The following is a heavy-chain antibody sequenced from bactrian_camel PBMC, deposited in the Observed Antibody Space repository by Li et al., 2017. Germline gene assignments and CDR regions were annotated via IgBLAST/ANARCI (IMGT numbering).Heavy chain of an antibody. D-gene: IGHD2*01. CDR1: GFTFSSYA. CDR2: IDRSSSNT. Sequence: VQLVESGGGTVQPGGSLRLSCGVSGFTFSSYAMSWVRQAPGKGLKWVSGIDRSSSNTYYADSVKGRFTVSRDNANNTLYLHLNSLKLEDTGVYYCAGTAVTNMGQGTQVTVS. J-gene: IGHJ4*01. V-gene: IGHV3S31*01.